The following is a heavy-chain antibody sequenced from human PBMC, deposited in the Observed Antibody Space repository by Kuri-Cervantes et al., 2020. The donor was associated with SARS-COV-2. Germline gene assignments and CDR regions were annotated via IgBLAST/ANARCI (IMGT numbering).Heavy chain of an antibody. V-gene: IGHV3-15*01. D-gene: IGHD7-27*01. J-gene: IGHJ6*02. CDR3: YTEFIAPSTGEHNXXYFGLDV. CDR2: IKRKTDGETI. CDR1: GFTFSNAW. Sequence: GGSLRLSCAASGFTFSNAWMNWVRQVPGKGLEWVGRIKRKTDGETIEYAAPVKGRFTISRDDAKKTLYLQIHSVKNEDTAVYYCYTEFIAPSTGEHNXXYFGLDVWGQGTTVTVSS.